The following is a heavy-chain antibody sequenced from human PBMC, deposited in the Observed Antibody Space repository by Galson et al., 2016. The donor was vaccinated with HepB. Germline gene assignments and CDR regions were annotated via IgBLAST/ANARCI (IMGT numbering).Heavy chain of an antibody. J-gene: IGHJ3*02. V-gene: IGHV3-23*01. D-gene: IGHD4-11*01. CDR1: GFTYSSYA. CDR2: ISGSGGNI. CDR3: AKALNRDYKLDAFDI. Sequence: SLRLSCAASGFTYSSYAMNWVRQAPGKGLAWVPSISGSGGNIYFADSVKGRFTISRDNSKNRLYLQMNSLRAEDTAVYYCAKALNRDYKLDAFDIWGPGTMVTVSS.